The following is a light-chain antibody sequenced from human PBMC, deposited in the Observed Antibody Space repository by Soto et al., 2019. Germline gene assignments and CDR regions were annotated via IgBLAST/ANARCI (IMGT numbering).Light chain of an antibody. CDR2: QAT. J-gene: IGKJ5*01. CDR1: ESISSL. Sequence: DIQMTQFPSTLSASVGDRVTITCRAGESISSLLAWYQQKPGKAPRLLIYQATALEGGVPSRFSGSGSGTEFTLTISSLQSDDFAAYYCQQYKTHFQITCGQGTRLEIK. V-gene: IGKV1-5*03. CDR3: QQYKTHFQIT.